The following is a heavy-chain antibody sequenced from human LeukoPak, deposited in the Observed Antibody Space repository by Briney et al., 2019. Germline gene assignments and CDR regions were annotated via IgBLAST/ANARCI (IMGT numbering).Heavy chain of an antibody. CDR2: IIPIFGTA. D-gene: IGHD3-10*01. CDR1: GGTFSSYA. J-gene: IGHJ4*02. CDR3: ARLSGDSDYFDY. V-gene: IGHV1-69*05. Sequence: SVKVSCKASGGTFSSYAISWVRQAPGQGLEWMGRIIPIFGTANYAQKFQGRVTVTTDESTSTAYMELSSLRSEGTAVYYCARLSGDSDYFDYWGQGTLVTVSS.